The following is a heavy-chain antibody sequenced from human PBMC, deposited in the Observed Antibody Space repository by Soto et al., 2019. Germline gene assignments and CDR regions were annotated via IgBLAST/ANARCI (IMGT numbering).Heavy chain of an antibody. J-gene: IGHJ6*02. CDR2: IYYSGST. CDR1: VGSISSSSYY. CDR3: ARIEVGATIYYYGMDV. Sequence: SETLSLTCTVSVGSISSSSYYWGWIRQPPGKGLEWIGSIYYSGSTYYNPSLKSRVTISVDTSKNQFSLKLSSVTAADTAVYYCARIEVGATIYYYGMDVWGQGTTVTVSS. D-gene: IGHD1-26*01. V-gene: IGHV4-39*01.